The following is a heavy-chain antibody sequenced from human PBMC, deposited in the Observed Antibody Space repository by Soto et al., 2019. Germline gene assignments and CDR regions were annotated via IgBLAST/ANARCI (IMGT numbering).Heavy chain of an antibody. CDR2: ISSSSSSYI. Sequence: PGGSLRLSCAASGFTFSSYSMNWVRQAPGKGLEWVSSISSSSSSYIYYADSVKGRFTISRDNAKNSLYLQMNSLRAEDTAVYYCATYYYDSSGTYYFDYWGQGTLVTVSS. V-gene: IGHV3-21*01. CDR3: ATYYYDSSGTYYFDY. J-gene: IGHJ4*02. D-gene: IGHD3-22*01. CDR1: GFTFSSYS.